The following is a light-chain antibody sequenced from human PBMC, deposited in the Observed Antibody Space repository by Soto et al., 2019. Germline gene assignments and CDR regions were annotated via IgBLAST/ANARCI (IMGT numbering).Light chain of an antibody. CDR1: RSDVGDYNS. CDR3: SSYAGSNIWV. CDR2: EVS. Sequence: QSALTQPPSASGSPGRSVTIYCSGTRSDVGDYNSVSWYQQHPGKAPKLMIYEVSKRPPGVPDRFSGSKSGNAASLTVSGLQAEDEADYYCSSYAGSNIWVFGRGTKLTVL. J-gene: IGLJ3*02. V-gene: IGLV2-8*01.